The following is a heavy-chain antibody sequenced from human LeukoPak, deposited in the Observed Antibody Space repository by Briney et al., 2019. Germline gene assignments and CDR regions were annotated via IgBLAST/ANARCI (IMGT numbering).Heavy chain of an antibody. CDR3: ARGRGDY. V-gene: IGHV1-8*01. CDR1: GYTFTSYD. CDR2: MNPNSGNT. J-gene: IGHJ4*02. Sequence: GASVKVSCKASGYTFTSYDINWVRQATGQGLEWMGWMNPNSGNTGYAQKLQGRVTMTTDTSTSTAYMELRSLRSDDTAVYYCARGRGDYWGQGTLVTVSS.